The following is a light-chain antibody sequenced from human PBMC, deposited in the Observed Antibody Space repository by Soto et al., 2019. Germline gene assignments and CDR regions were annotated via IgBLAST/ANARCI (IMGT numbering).Light chain of an antibody. CDR3: QQYSTYSWT. CDR1: QSIDGW. V-gene: IGKV1-5*01. CDR2: DGS. J-gene: IGKJ1*01. Sequence: DIQMTQSPSTLSASVGDRVTITCRASQSIDGWLAWYQQKPGKAPKLVIYDGSTLESGVPSRFSVSGSGTEFTLTITSLQPDDFATYYCQQYSTYSWTFGQGTKVDIK.